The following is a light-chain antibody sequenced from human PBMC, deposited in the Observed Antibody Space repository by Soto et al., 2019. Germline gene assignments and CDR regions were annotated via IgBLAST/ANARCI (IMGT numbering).Light chain of an antibody. Sequence: EIVLTQSTATLSLSPGERASLSCRASQSVNINLAWYQQKPGQAPRLVIYDGSHRATDIPARFSGSGSGTDFTLTISYVEPEDSAVYYCQQRRKWPPDFGQGTRLEI. J-gene: IGKJ5*01. V-gene: IGKV3-11*01. CDR1: QSVNIN. CDR2: DGS. CDR3: QQRRKWPPD.